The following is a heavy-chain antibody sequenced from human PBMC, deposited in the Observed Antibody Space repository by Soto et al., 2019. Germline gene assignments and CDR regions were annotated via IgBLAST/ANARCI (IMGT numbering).Heavy chain of an antibody. CDR1: GDSVTSGSYY. V-gene: IGHV4-61*03. Sequence: ASETLSLTCIVSGDSVTSGSYYWTWLRQPPGKGLEWIGYISYTGRTKYNPSLQSRVTISVDTSKNDFSLNLSSVTAADTAVYFCAREWGLLPYYVMNVWGHGTAVTVSS. J-gene: IGHJ6*02. CDR2: ISYTGRT. D-gene: IGHD7-27*01. CDR3: AREWGLLPYYVMNV.